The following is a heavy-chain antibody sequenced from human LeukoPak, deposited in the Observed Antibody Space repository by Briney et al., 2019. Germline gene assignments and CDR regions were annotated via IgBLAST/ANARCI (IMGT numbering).Heavy chain of an antibody. J-gene: IGHJ1*01. CDR3: AKDFAKYCSGGCDFQD. CDR2: IISSGSTI. D-gene: IGHD2-15*01. CDR1: GFTFSDYY. V-gene: IGHV3-11*04. Sequence: GGPLRLSCAASGFTFSDYYMSWIRQAPGEGLEGVSYIISSGSTIYYADSVKGRFTISRDNAKNSLYLQMNSLRTDDTSVYYCAKDFAKYCSGGCDFQDWGQGTLVTVSS.